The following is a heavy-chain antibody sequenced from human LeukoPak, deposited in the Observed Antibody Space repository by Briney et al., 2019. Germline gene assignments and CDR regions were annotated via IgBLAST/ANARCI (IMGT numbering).Heavy chain of an antibody. J-gene: IGHJ4*02. CDR1: GFTFSSYA. CDR3: AREGRSSWLTYFDY. V-gene: IGHV3-30*14. Sequence: GGSLRLSCAASGFTFSSYAMHWVRQAPGKGLEWVAVISYDGSNKYYADSVKGRFTISRHNSKNTLYLQMNSLRAEDTAVYYCAREGRSSWLTYFDYWGQGTLVTVSS. CDR2: ISYDGSNK. D-gene: IGHD6-13*01.